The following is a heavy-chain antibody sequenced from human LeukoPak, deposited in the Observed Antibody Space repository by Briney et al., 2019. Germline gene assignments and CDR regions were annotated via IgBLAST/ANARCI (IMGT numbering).Heavy chain of an antibody. CDR3: ARVVCSSTSCYKDAFDI. CDR2: INPNSGGT. J-gene: IGHJ3*02. Sequence: ASVKVSCKASGYTFTGYYMHWVRQAPGQGLEWMGWINPNSGGTNYAQKFQGRVTMTRDTSISTAYMELSRLRSDDTAVYYCARVVCSSTSCYKDAFDIWGQGTMVTASS. CDR1: GYTFTGYY. V-gene: IGHV1-2*02. D-gene: IGHD2-2*02.